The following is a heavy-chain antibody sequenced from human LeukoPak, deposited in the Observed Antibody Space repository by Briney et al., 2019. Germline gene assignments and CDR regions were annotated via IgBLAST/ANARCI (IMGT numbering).Heavy chain of an antibody. Sequence: SVKVSCKASGGTFSNYTITWMRQAPGQRLEWMGAIIPIFGTANYAQKFQGRVTITADESTSTAYMELSSLRSEDTAVYYCARCEQQLCDYWGQGTLVTVSS. D-gene: IGHD6-13*01. CDR1: GGTFSNYT. CDR2: IIPIFGTA. J-gene: IGHJ4*02. V-gene: IGHV1-69*01. CDR3: ARCEQQLCDY.